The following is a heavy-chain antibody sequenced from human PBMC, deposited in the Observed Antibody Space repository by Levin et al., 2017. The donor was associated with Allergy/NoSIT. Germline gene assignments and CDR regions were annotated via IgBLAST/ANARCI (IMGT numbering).Heavy chain of an antibody. J-gene: IGHJ4*02. CDR3: ARVIGPAAMVTEDY. CDR2: ISSSSSYT. CDR1: GFTFSDYY. V-gene: IGHV3-11*05. Sequence: GESLKISCAASGFTFSDYYMSWIRQAPGKGLEWVSYISSSSSYTNYADSVKGRFTISRDNAKNSLYLQMNSLRAEDTAVYYCARVIGPAAMVTEDYWGQGTLVTVSS. D-gene: IGHD5-18*01.